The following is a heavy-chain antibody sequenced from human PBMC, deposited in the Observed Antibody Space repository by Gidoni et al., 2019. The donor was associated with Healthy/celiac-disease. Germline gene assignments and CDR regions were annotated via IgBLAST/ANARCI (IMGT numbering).Heavy chain of an antibody. Sequence: QVQLQESGPGLVKPSQTLSLPCTVSGGSISSGSYYGSWIRQPAGQGLEWIGRIYTSGSTNYNPSRKSRVTISVDTSKNQFSLKLSSVTAADTAVYYCAREGYYDSSGPFDYWGQGTLVTVSS. D-gene: IGHD3-22*01. CDR3: AREGYYDSSGPFDY. CDR2: IYTSGST. CDR1: GGSISSGSYY. J-gene: IGHJ4*02. V-gene: IGHV4-61*02.